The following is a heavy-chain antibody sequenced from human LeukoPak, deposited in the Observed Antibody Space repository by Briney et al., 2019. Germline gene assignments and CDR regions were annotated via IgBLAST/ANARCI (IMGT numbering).Heavy chain of an antibody. J-gene: IGHJ4*02. CDR2: IYYSGST. V-gene: IGHV4-39*01. CDR3: ATLSSRRDGYLGGFDY. CDR1: GGSISSNSYY. Sequence: SETLSLTCTVSGGSISSNSYYWGWIRQPPGKGLEWIGSIYYSGSTYYNPSLKSRVTISVDTSKNQFSLKLSSVTAADTAVYYCATLSSRRDGYLGGFDYWGQGTLVTVSS. D-gene: IGHD5-24*01.